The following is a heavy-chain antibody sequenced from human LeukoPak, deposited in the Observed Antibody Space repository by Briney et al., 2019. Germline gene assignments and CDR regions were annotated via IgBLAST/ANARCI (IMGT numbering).Heavy chain of an antibody. D-gene: IGHD6-13*01. CDR2: INPNSGGT. CDR1: GYTFTGYY. V-gene: IGHV1-2*02. J-gene: IGHJ3*02. Sequence: ASVKVSCKASGYTFTGYYMHWVRQAPGQGLEWMGWINPNSGGTNYAQKFQGRVAMTRDTSISTAYMELSRLRSDDTAVYYCARALEYSSSWYAFDIWGQGTMVTVSS. CDR3: ARALEYSSSWYAFDI.